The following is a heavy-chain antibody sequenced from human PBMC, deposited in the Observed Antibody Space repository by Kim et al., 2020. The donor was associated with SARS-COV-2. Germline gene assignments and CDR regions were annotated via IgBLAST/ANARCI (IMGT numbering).Heavy chain of an antibody. CDR1: GGTFSSYA. J-gene: IGHJ6*01. Sequence: SVKVSCKASGGTFSSYAISWVRQAPGQGLEWMGGIIPIFGTANYAQKFQGRVTITADESTSTAYMELISLRSEDTAEYYRARNQLERRGLYYYYYGMDV. CDR3: ARNQLERRGLYYYYYGMDV. D-gene: IGHD1-1*01. V-gene: IGHV1-69*13. CDR2: IIPIFGTA.